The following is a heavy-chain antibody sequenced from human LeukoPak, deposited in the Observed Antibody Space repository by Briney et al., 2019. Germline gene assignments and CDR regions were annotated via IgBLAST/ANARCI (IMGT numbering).Heavy chain of an antibody. V-gene: IGHV3-21*04. CDR1: GFTFSPYF. J-gene: IGHJ4*02. D-gene: IGHD2-15*01. CDR2: ISGSSTYI. CDR3: AKAPVTTCRGAFCYPFDY. Sequence: GGSLRLSCAASGFTFSPYFMNWVRQAPGKGLEWVSSISGSSTYIYYADSVRGRFTISRDSSKNTLFLQMNRLRPEDAAVYYCAKAPVTTCRGAFCYPFDYWGLGTLVTVSS.